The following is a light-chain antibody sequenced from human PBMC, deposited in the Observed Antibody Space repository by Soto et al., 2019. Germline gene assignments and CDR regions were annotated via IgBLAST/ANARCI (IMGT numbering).Light chain of an antibody. V-gene: IGKV3-11*01. CDR2: DAS. CDR1: QSVSSY. Sequence: IVFTHSPATLSLSTGERATLSCRASQSVSSYLAWYQQKPGQAPRLLIYDASNRATGIPARFSGSGSGTDFTLTISSLQSEDFAVYYCQQRSNWPLTFGGGTKVDIK. CDR3: QQRSNWPLT. J-gene: IGKJ4*01.